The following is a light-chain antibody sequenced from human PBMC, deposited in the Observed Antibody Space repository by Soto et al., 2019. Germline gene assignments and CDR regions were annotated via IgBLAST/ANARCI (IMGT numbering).Light chain of an antibody. J-gene: IGLJ2*01. V-gene: IGLV1-47*01. Sequence: QSVLTQPASASGTPGQRVTIPCSGSSSNIGSNYVYWYQQLPGTAPKLLIYRNNQRPSGVPDRFSGSKSGTSASLAISGLRSEDEADYYSAAWDHSLSGVVFGGGTKVTVL. CDR1: SSNIGSNY. CDR3: AAWDHSLSGVV. CDR2: RNN.